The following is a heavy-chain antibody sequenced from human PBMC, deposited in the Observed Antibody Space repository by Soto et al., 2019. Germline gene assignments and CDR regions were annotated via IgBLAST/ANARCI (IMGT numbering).Heavy chain of an antibody. D-gene: IGHD6-19*01. V-gene: IGHV6-1*01. Sequence: PSQTLSLTCAISGDSVSSNSAAWSWIRQSPSRGLEWLGRTYYRSKWYNDYAVSVKSRITINPDTSKNQFSLQLNSVTPEDTAVYYCARGRIAVAGTGDWFDPWGQGTQVTVSS. CDR1: GDSVSSNSAA. J-gene: IGHJ5*02. CDR3: ARGRIAVAGTGDWFDP. CDR2: TYYRSKWYN.